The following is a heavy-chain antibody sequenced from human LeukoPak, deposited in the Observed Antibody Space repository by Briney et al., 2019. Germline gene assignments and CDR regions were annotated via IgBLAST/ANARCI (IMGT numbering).Heavy chain of an antibody. J-gene: IGHJ5*02. CDR3: AGAIEAQWFDP. V-gene: IGHV3-30*03. CDR1: GFTFSSYG. CDR2: ISHDGSSK. D-gene: IGHD6-13*01. Sequence: GGSLRLSCAASGFTFSSYGMHWVRQAPGKGLEWVAVISHDGSSKYFADSVKGRFTISRDNPKNMLDLQMHSLRAEDTAVYYCAGAIEAQWFDPWGQGTLVTVSS.